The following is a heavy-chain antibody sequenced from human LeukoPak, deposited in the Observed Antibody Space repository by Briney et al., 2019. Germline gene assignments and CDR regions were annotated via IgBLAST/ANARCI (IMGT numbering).Heavy chain of an antibody. CDR3: ARGGSGSYLSWLDP. Sequence: GASVKVSCKASGYTFTGDYIHWVRQAPGQGLECVGWINPNSGGTNYAQKFQGRVTMTRDTSISTAYMELSRLRSDDTAVYYCARGGSGSYLSWLDPWGQGTLVTVSS. CDR1: GYTFTGDY. V-gene: IGHV1-2*02. J-gene: IGHJ5*02. CDR2: INPNSGGT. D-gene: IGHD3-10*01.